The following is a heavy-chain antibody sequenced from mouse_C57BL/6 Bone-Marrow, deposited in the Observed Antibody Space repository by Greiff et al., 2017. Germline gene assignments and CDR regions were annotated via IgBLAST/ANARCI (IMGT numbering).Heavy chain of an antibody. CDR3: TASTTVVATDVDY. J-gene: IGHJ2*01. CDR1: GFTFSNYW. CDR2: IRLKSDNSAT. Sequence: EVLLVESGGGLVQPGGSMKLSCVASGFTFSNYWMNWVRQSPEKGLEWVAQIRLKSDNSATHYAESVKGRFTISRDDSKSSVYLQMNNLRAEDTGIYYCTASTTVVATDVDYWGQGTTLTVSS. V-gene: IGHV6-3*01. D-gene: IGHD1-1*01.